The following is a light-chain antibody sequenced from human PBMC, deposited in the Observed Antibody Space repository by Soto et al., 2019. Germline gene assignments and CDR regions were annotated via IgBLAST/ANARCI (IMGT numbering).Light chain of an antibody. CDR2: KAS. CDR1: QTISSW. V-gene: IGKV1-5*03. J-gene: IGKJ1*01. CDR3: QHYNSYSEA. Sequence: DIQMTQSPSTLSGSVGDRVTITCRASQTISSWLAWYQQKPGKAPKLLIYKASTLKSRVPSGFSGSGSGTEFTLTISSLQPDDFATYYCQHYNSYSEAFGQGTKVDIK.